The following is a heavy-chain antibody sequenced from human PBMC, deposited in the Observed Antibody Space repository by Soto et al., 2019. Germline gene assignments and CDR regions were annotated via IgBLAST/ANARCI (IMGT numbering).Heavy chain of an antibody. D-gene: IGHD3-10*01. CDR3: ARDITPYGSGSYYISAFDI. J-gene: IGHJ3*02. V-gene: IGHV3-66*01. CDR1: GFTVSSNY. Sequence: PGGSLRLSCAASGFTVSSNYMSWVRQAPGKGLEWVSVIYSGGSTYYADSVKGRFTISRDNSKNTLYLQMNSLRAEDTAVYYCARDITPYGSGSYYISAFDIWGQGTMVTVSS. CDR2: IYSGGST.